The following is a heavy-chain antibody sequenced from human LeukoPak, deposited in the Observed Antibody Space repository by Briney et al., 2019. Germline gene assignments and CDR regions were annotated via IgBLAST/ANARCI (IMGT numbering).Heavy chain of an antibody. V-gene: IGHV1-46*01. D-gene: IGHD2-2*01. Sequence: GAAVKVSCKTSGYIFTSYYIHWVRQAPGQGLEWMGIIKPSGGITTYAQALQGRVTMTRDTSTSTVYMELSSLRSDETAVYYCARGVDCSSTSCYAAGDYWGQGTLVTVSS. CDR1: GYIFTSYY. J-gene: IGHJ4*02. CDR3: ARGVDCSSTSCYAAGDY. CDR2: IKPSGGIT.